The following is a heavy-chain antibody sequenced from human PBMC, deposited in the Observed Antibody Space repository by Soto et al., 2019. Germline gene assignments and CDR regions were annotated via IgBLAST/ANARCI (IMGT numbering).Heavy chain of an antibody. V-gene: IGHV4-30-4*01. J-gene: IGHJ6*02. CDR1: GGSIRSGDYY. Sequence: SETLCLTYTVSGGSIRSGDYYWSWIRQPPGKGLEWIGYIYYSGSTYYNPSLKSRVTISVDTSKNQFSLKLSSVTAADTAVYYCARDAMRSYYYYYGMDVWGQGTTVTVSS. CDR2: IYYSGST. CDR3: ARDAMRSYYYYYGMDV.